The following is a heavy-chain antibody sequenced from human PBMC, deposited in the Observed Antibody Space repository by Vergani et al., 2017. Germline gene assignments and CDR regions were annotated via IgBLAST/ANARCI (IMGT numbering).Heavy chain of an antibody. CDR1: GFTSAGYA. CDR2: ISWNSNSI. V-gene: IGHV3-9*02. CDR3: AKDLGTSSGGGWFDP. Sequence: EVQLEESGGGLVLPGRSLRLSCVASGFTSAGYAMHWVRQAPGKGLDWVSGISWNSNSIGYADSVKGRFTISRDNANNSLYLQMNSLRAEDAALYYCAKDLGTSSGGGWFDPWGQGTLVTVSS. J-gene: IGHJ5*02. D-gene: IGHD6-6*01.